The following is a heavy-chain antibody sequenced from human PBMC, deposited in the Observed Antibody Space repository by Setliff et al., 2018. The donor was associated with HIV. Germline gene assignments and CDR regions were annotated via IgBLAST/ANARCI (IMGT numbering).Heavy chain of an antibody. CDR1: GGSFSGYF. V-gene: IGHV4-34*01. CDR3: ATKGWNAYKAFDY. Sequence: SETLSLTCAVYGGSFSGYFWSWIRQSPRKRLEWIGELNDSGSTNYNPSLKSRVTISVDTSKNQFSLNLRSVTAADTGFYYCATKGWNAYKAFDYWGQGTLVTVSS. J-gene: IGHJ4*02. D-gene: IGHD1-1*01. CDR2: LNDSGST.